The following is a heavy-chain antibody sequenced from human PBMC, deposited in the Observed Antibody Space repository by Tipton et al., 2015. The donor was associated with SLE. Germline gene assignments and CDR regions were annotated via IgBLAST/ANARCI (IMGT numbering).Heavy chain of an antibody. J-gene: IGHJ5*02. Sequence: SLRLSCAASRFTFSSYSMNWVRQAPGKGLEWVSGINWNGGSTGYADSVKGRFTISRDNAKNSLYLQMNSLRAEDTALYYCARDGPEMTGNWFDPWGQGTLVTVSS. CDR2: INWNGGST. V-gene: IGHV3-20*04. D-gene: IGHD5-24*01. CDR3: ARDGPEMTGNWFDP. CDR1: RFTFSSYS.